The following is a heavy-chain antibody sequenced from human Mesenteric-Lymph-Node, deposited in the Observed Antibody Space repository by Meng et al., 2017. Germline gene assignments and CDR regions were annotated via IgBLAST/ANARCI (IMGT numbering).Heavy chain of an antibody. V-gene: IGHV3-23*01. CDR1: EFTFSNYA. CDR2: ISGSGGST. D-gene: IGHD3/OR15-3a*01. J-gene: IGHJ4*02. CDR3: AKVRGDGTV. Sequence: GESLKISCAASEFTFSNYAMSWVRQAPGKGLEWVSAISGSGGSTYYADSVKGRFTISRDNSKNTLYLQMNSLRAEDTAVYYCAKVRGDGTVWGQGTLVTVSS.